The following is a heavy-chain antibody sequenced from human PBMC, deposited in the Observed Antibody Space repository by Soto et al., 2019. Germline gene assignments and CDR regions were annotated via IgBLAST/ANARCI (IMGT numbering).Heavy chain of an antibody. V-gene: IGHV3-53*01. Sequence: PGGSLRLSCAASGFTVSSNYMSWVRQAPGKGLEWVSVIYSGGSTYYADSVKGRFTISRDNSKNTLYLQMNSLRAENTAVYYCARDLRSLSGYDSRPFDYWGQGTLVTVSS. J-gene: IGHJ4*02. CDR1: GFTVSSNY. CDR3: ARDLRSLSGYDSRPFDY. CDR2: IYSGGST. D-gene: IGHD5-12*01.